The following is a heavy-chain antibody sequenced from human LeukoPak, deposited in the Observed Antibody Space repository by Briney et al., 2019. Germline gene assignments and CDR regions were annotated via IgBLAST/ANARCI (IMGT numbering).Heavy chain of an antibody. CDR3: AKGSSATRPYYFDY. Sequence: PGGSLRLSCAASGFTFSSYWMHWVRQAPGKGLVWVSRISSDGSGTSYADSVKGRFIISRDNSKNSLYLHMNSLRAEDTAVYHCAKGSSATRPYYFDYWGQGTLVTVSS. CDR2: ISSDGSGT. D-gene: IGHD2-2*01. V-gene: IGHV3-74*01. CDR1: GFTFSSYW. J-gene: IGHJ4*02.